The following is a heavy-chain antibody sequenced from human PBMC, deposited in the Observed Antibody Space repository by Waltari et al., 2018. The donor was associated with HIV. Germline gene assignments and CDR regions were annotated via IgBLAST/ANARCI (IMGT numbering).Heavy chain of an antibody. Sequence: QLQLQESGPGLVEPSETLSLTCTVSGGSISSISYYWGWLRQPPGKGLEWIGTLYYKGNTYYNPSLKSRLTIAGDTAKNQFALKLSSVTAADTAVYYCARAGSKAGLAAGGMGYVDYWGQGSLVTVSS. CDR3: ARAGSKAGLAAGGMGYVDY. CDR2: LYYKGNT. D-gene: IGHD6-13*01. V-gene: IGHV4-39*01. J-gene: IGHJ4*02. CDR1: GGSISSISYY.